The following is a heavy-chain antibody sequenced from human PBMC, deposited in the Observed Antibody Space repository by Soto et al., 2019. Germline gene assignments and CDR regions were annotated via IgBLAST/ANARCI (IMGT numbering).Heavy chain of an antibody. CDR1: GFSLSTSGMF. CDR2: IDWDDDK. D-gene: IGHD2-15*01. V-gene: IGHV2-70*01. J-gene: IGHJ4*02. Sequence: SGPTLVNPTQTLTLTCTFSGFSLSTSGMFVSWIRQPPGNALEWLALIDWDDDKYYSTSLKTRLTISKDTSKNQVVLTMTNMDPVDTATYYCARTNYRYCSGGSCYFFDYWGQGTLVTVSS. CDR3: ARTNYRYCSGGSCYFFDY.